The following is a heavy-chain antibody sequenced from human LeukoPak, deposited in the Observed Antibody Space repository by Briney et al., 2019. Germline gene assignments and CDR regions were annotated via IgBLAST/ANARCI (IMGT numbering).Heavy chain of an antibody. D-gene: IGHD2-8*01. CDR1: GFTFGSYA. CDR2: ISYDGSNK. CDR3: AARQGTKLNNWFDP. Sequence: GRSLRLSCAASGFTFGSYAMHWVRQAPGKGLEWVAVISYDGSNKYYADSVKGRFTISRDNSKNTLYLQMNSLRAEDTAVYYCAARQGTKLNNWFDPWGQGTLVTVSS. J-gene: IGHJ5*02. V-gene: IGHV3-30-3*01.